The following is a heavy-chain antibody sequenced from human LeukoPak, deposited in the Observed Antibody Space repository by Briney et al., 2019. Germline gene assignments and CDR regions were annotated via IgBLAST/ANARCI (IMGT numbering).Heavy chain of an antibody. CDR1: GYTFTGYY. CDR2: IDPNSGGT. CDR3: ARASTGYRAHFDY. V-gene: IGHV1-2*02. J-gene: IGHJ4*02. Sequence: ASVKVPCKASGYTFTGYYMHWVRQAPGQGLEWMGWIDPNSGGTNYVQKFQGRVTMTRDTSISTAYMELSRLRSDDTAVYYCARASTGYRAHFDYWGQGTLVTVSS. D-gene: IGHD3-9*01.